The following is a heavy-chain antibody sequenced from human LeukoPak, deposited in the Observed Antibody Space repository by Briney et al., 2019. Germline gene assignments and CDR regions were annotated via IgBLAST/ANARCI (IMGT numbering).Heavy chain of an antibody. CDR1: GYSFSDYW. J-gene: IGHJ4*02. D-gene: IGHD3-9*01. Sequence: GESLKISCKGSGYSFSDYWIGWVRQTPGKGLEWMGIIYPGDSDTRYSPSFQGQVTMSADESINTAYLQWTSLTASDTAMYYCARQADYNILTGYHKGHLDYWGQGTLVTVSS. CDR2: IYPGDSDT. V-gene: IGHV5-51*01. CDR3: ARQADYNILTGYHKGHLDY.